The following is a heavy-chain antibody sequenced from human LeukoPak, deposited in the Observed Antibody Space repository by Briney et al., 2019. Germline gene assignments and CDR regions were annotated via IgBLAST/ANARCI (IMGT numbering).Heavy chain of an antibody. CDR3: ARDFPPGPWELTSGMDV. CDR1: GGSISSSSYY. CDR2: IYYSGST. V-gene: IGHV4-39*02. J-gene: IGHJ6*02. D-gene: IGHD1-26*01. Sequence: ASETLSLTCTVSGGSISSSSYYWGWIRQPPGKGLEWIGSIYYSGSTYYNPSLKSRVTISVDTSKNQFSLKLSSVTAADTAVYYCARDFPPGPWELTSGMDVWGQGTTVTVSS.